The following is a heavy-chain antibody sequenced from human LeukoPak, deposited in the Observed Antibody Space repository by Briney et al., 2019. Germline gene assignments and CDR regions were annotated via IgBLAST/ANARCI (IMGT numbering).Heavy chain of an antibody. V-gene: IGHV4-39*01. J-gene: IGHJ4*02. CDR2: IYYSGST. CDR3: ARTPFPYGDYAYYFDY. D-gene: IGHD4-17*01. CDR1: GGSISSSSYY. Sequence: PSETLSHTCTVSGGSISSSSYYWGWIRQPPGKGLEWIGSIYYSGSTYYNPSLKSRVTISVDTSKNQFSLKLSPVTAADTAVYYCARTPFPYGDYAYYFDYWGQGTLVTVSS.